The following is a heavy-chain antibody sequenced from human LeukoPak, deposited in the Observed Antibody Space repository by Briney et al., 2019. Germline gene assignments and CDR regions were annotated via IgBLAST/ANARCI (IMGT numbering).Heavy chain of an antibody. CDR3: ARDPRGPTGNDHNGRDSFDF. J-gene: IGHJ4*02. CDR1: GFTFSNYA. D-gene: IGHD1-14*01. V-gene: IGHV3-30*15. Sequence: GESLRLSCAASGFTFSNYAMHWIRQAPGKGLEWVGVIFYDGDSKHYADSVKGRFTISRDNSQSTLYLQMSSLRGEDTAVYYCARDPRGPTGNDHNGRDSFDFWGQGALVTVSS. CDR2: IFYDGDSK.